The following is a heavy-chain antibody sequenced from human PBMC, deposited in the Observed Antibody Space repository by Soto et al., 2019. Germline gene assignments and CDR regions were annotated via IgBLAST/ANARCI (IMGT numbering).Heavy chain of an antibody. D-gene: IGHD3-9*01. CDR2: INYIGSA. CDR1: GGSISSGGYY. Sequence: SETLSLTCTVSGGSISSGGYYWSWIRQHPGKGLEWVGYINYIGSAYYHPSLKSRVTISVGTSRNQFSLKLTSVTAADTAVYYCASGEGGNVLRFFDWFFWGRGTLVT. V-gene: IGHV4-31*03. CDR3: ASGEGGNVLRFFDWFF. J-gene: IGHJ1*01.